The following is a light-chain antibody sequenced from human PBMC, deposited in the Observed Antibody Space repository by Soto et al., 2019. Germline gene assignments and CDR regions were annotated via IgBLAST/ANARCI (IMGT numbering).Light chain of an antibody. V-gene: IGKV2-30*01. CDR1: QSLVYSDGNTY. CDR3: MQGTHFPPWT. J-gene: IGKJ1*01. Sequence: DVVMTQSPLSLPVTLGQPASISCRSSQSLVYSDGNTYLHWFQQRPGQPPRRLIYRVSNRDSGVPDRLSGSGSGTDFTLKISRVEAEDVGVYYCMQGTHFPPWTSGQGTKVEIK. CDR2: RVS.